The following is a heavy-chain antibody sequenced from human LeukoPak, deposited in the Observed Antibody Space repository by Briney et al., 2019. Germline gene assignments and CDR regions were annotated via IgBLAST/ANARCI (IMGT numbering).Heavy chain of an antibody. V-gene: IGHV4-59*01. CDR2: IYYSGST. CDR1: GGSISSYY. J-gene: IGHJ5*02. D-gene: IGHD3-10*01. Sequence: PSETLSLTCTVSGGSISSYYWSWIRQPPGKGLEWIGYIYYSGSTNYNPSLKSRVTISVDTSKNQFSLKLSSVTAADTAVYYCARGKEYYYGSGSYYTPNWFDPWGQGTLVTVSS. CDR3: ARGKEYYYGSGSYYTPNWFDP.